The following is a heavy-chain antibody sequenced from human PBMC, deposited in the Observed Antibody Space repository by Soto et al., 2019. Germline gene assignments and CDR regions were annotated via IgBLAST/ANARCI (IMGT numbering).Heavy chain of an antibody. CDR3: ARVRGTSSSWPNWFDP. CDR1: GDSVSSNSAA. D-gene: IGHD6-13*01. V-gene: IGHV6-1*01. Sequence: SQTLSLTCAISGDSVSSNSAAWNWIRQSPSRGLEWLGRTYYRSKWYNDYAVSVKSRITINPDTSKNQFSLQLNSVTPEDTAVYYCARVRGTSSSWPNWFDPWGQGTPVTVSS. CDR2: TYYRSKWYN. J-gene: IGHJ5*02.